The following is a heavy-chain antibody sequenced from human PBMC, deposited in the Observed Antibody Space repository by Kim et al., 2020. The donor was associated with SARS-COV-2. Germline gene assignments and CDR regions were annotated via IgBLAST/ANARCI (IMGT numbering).Heavy chain of an antibody. CDR2: IKSKTDGGTT. Sequence: GGSLRLSCAASGFTFSNAWMSWVRQAPGKGLEWVGRIKSKTDGGTTDYAAPVKGRFTISRDDSKNTLYLQMNSLKTEDTAVYYCTTAQGLLWFGELLKHPPYYYSGMDVWGQGATVTVSS. D-gene: IGHD3-10*01. V-gene: IGHV3-15*01. J-gene: IGHJ6*02. CDR3: TTAQGLLWFGELLKHPPYYYSGMDV. CDR1: GFTFSNAW.